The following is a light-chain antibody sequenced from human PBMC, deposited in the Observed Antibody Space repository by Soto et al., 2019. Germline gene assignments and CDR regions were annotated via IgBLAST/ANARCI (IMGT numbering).Light chain of an antibody. CDR2: YAS. CDR3: QHYSNRPPT. Sequence: EMVMTQSPATLSVSPGERVTLSCRASESVHRNLAWYQQKPGQGPSLLIYYASTRATGVPDRFTGSGSGTEFNLTISSLQSEDFGVYHCQHYSNRPPTFGPGTKVEIK. J-gene: IGKJ3*01. V-gene: IGKV3-15*01. CDR1: ESVHRN.